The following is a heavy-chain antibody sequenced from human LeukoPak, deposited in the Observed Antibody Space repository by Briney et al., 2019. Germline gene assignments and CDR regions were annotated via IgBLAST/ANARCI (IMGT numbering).Heavy chain of an antibody. CDR1: GGSISSGSYY. CDR2: IYTSGST. D-gene: IGHD3-3*01. CDR3: ARITGITIFGVVTTYYYYMDV. Sequence: PSQTLSLTCTVSGGSISSGSYYWSWIRQPAGKGLEWIGRIYTSGSTNYNPSLKSRVTISVDTSKNQFSLKLSSVTAADTAVYYCARITGITIFGVVTTYYYYMDVWGKGTTVTVSS. V-gene: IGHV4-61*02. J-gene: IGHJ6*03.